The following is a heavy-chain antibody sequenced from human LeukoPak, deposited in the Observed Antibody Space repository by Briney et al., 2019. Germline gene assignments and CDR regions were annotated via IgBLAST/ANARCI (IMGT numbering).Heavy chain of an antibody. CDR1: GGTFSNYI. CDR2: IVPLFNTP. J-gene: IGHJ6*03. V-gene: IGHV1-69*05. Sequence: ASVKVSCKASGGTFSNYIITRVRQAPGQGLEWMGGIVPLFNTPNYAQKFQGRVTITTDESTHTSYVELRSLRSEDTAVYYCARVDRYFFYMDVWGKGTTVTVSS. CDR3: ARVDRYFFYMDV.